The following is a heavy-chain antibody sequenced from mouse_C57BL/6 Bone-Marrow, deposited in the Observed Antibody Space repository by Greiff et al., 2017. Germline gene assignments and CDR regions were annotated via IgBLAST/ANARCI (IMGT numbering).Heavy chain of an antibody. CDR2: ISYDGSN. CDR1: GYSITSGYY. D-gene: IGHD2-3*01. Sequence: ESGPGLVKPSQSLFLTCSVTGYSITSGYYWNWIRQFPGNKLEWMGYISYDGSNNYNPSLKNRISITRDTSKNQFFLKLNSVTTEDTATYYCARAGWLLRWFAYWGQGTLVTVSA. J-gene: IGHJ3*01. V-gene: IGHV3-6*01. CDR3: ARAGWLLRWFAY.